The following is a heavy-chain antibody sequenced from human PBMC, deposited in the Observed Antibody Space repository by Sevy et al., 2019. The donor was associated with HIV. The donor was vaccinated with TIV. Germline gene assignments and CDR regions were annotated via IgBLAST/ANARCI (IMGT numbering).Heavy chain of an antibody. Sequence: GGSLRLSCAVSGFPFSNYWMSWVRQAPGKGLEWVANIKHDGSEKYYADSVKGRFTISRDNAKSSLYVQLNSLGAEDTAVYYCARDPGRSGYSGYDPSRDWGQGTLVTVSS. CDR2: IKHDGSEK. D-gene: IGHD5-12*01. CDR3: ARDPGRSGYSGYDPSRD. V-gene: IGHV3-7*01. CDR1: GFPFSNYW. J-gene: IGHJ4*02.